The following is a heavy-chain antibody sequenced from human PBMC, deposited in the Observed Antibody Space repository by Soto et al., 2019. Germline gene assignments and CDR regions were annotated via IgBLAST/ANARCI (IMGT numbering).Heavy chain of an antibody. D-gene: IGHD2-15*01. CDR2: ISSSSSYI. CDR3: ARPQLPYCSGGSCYPFDY. V-gene: IGHV3-21*01. J-gene: IGHJ4*02. Sequence: GSLRLSCAASGFTFSSYSMNWVRQAPGKGLEWVSSISSSSSYIYYADSVKGRFTISRDNAKNSLYLQMNSLRAEDTAVYYCARPQLPYCSGGSCYPFDYWGQGTLVTVSS. CDR1: GFTFSSYS.